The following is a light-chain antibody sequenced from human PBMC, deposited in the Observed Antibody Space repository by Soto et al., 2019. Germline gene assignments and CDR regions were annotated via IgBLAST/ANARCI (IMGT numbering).Light chain of an antibody. CDR2: DVN. CDR1: SRDIGSYDF. CDR3: CSYAGTYTVR. V-gene: IGLV2-11*01. J-gene: IGLJ1*01. Sequence: QSVLTQPPSVSGSPGQSVTISCTGSSRDIGSYDFVSWYQQHPGKAPKLMIYDVNKRPSGVPDRFSASKSGITASLTISGLQAEDDADYYCCSYAGTYTVRFGTGTKVTVL.